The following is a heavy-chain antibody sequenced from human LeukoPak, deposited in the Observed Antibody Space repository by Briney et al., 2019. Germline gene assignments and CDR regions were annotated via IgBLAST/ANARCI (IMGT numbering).Heavy chain of an antibody. CDR3: AREGPRGNSQFDY. Sequence: GGSLRLSCAASGFTFSSYSMNWVRQAPGKGLEWVSSISSSSSYIYYADSVKGRFTISRDNGKNSLYLQMNSLRAEDTAVYYCAREGPRGNSQFDYWGQGTLVTVSS. D-gene: IGHD2/OR15-2a*01. CDR2: ISSSSSYI. J-gene: IGHJ4*02. CDR1: GFTFSSYS. V-gene: IGHV3-21*01.